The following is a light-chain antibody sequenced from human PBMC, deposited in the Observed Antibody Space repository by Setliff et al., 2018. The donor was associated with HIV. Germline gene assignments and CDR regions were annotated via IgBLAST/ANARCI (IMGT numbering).Light chain of an antibody. CDR3: SSYTRTSSLVM. J-gene: IGLJ3*02. V-gene: IGLV2-14*03. Sequence: QSALAQPASVSGSPGQSITISCTGTSDDVGRYDYVSWYQQQSGKAPKLMIYDVTKRPSGVSNRFSGPKSGNTASLIISGLQAEDESDYYCSSYTRTSSLVMFGGGTKVTVL. CDR2: DVT. CDR1: SDDVGRYDY.